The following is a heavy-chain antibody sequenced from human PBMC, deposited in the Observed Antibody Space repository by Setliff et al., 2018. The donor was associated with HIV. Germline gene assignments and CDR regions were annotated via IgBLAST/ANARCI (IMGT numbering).Heavy chain of an antibody. CDR1: GGSINTYY. CDR2: FYHSGST. D-gene: IGHD2-8*01. CDR3: ARGQSCTNGVCYQY. V-gene: IGHV4-59*01. J-gene: IGHJ4*02. Sequence: TLSLTCTVSGGSINTYYWTWIRQSPGKGLEWIGYFYHSGSTNYNPSLKSRVSISVDTSKNEFSLNLSSLTAADTAVYYCARGQSCTNGVCYQYWGQGTLVTVSS.